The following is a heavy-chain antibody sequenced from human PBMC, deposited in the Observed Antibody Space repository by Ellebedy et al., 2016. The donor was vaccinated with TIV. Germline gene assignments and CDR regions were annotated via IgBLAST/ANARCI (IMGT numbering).Heavy chain of an antibody. J-gene: IGHJ6*02. Sequence: GESLKISCEASGFIFNIAWMSWVRQAPGKGLEWIGRIRSKTDGGSTYYAGPLKGRFTISRDDLKNTLYLQVNSLRTEDTAVYYCTTDQVGFGMDVWGQGTTVIVSS. D-gene: IGHD1-26*01. CDR3: TTDQVGFGMDV. V-gene: IGHV3-15*01. CDR1: GFIFNIAW. CDR2: IRSKTDGGST.